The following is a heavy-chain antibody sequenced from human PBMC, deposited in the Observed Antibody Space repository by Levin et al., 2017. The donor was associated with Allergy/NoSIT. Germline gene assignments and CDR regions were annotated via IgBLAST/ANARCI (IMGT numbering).Heavy chain of an antibody. V-gene: IGHV4-59*01. CDR2: ISNIGRT. CDR1: GGSISGYY. Sequence: PSETLSLTCTVSGGSISGYYWSWIRQSPGKGLEWIGYISNIGRTNYTPSLRSRVTMSGDTSKNQFSLKLSSVTAADTAVYYCARALDILTGFDFWGLGTLVTVSS. CDR3: ARALDILTGFDF. J-gene: IGHJ4*02. D-gene: IGHD3-9*01.